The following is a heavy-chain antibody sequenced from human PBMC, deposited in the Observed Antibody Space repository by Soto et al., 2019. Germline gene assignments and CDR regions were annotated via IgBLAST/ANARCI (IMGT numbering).Heavy chain of an antibody. CDR1: GFTFSSYA. D-gene: IGHD3-22*01. V-gene: IGHV3-23*01. Sequence: HPGGSLRLSCAASGFTFSSYAMTWVRQAPGEGLEWVSSITEGGDSTYYADSVKGRFTISRDNSRNTLYLQMNSLRAEDTAIYYCAKDYTLIPVAPTHFDYWGPGSLVTVSS. CDR3: AKDYTLIPVAPTHFDY. CDR2: ITEGGDST. J-gene: IGHJ4*02.